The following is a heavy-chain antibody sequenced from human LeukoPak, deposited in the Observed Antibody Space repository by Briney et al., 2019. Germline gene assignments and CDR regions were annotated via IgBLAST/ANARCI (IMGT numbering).Heavy chain of an antibody. Sequence: GVLRLSCAASGFTFSSYAMHWVRQAPGKGLEWVSAISGSGGSTYYADSVKGRFTISRDNSKNTLCLQMNSLRAEDTAVYYCAKDASYSSSHINYWGQGTLVTVSS. CDR1: GFTFSSYA. D-gene: IGHD6-13*01. J-gene: IGHJ4*02. CDR3: AKDASYSSSHINY. CDR2: ISGSGGST. V-gene: IGHV3-23*01.